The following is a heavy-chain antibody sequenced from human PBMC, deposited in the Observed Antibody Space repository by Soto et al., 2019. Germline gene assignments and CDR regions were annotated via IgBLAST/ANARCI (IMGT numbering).Heavy chain of an antibody. Sequence: LSLTCTVSGGSVSSGDYYWSWIRQPPGKGLEWIGYSYSSGSTYYNPSLKSRVSISIDTSKNQFSLRLSSVTAADTAVYYCARATEPAAIHHTWFDPWGQGTMVIVSS. CDR1: GGSVSSGDYY. CDR2: SYSSGST. J-gene: IGHJ5*02. V-gene: IGHV4-30-4*01. D-gene: IGHD2-2*02. CDR3: ARATEPAAIHHTWFDP.